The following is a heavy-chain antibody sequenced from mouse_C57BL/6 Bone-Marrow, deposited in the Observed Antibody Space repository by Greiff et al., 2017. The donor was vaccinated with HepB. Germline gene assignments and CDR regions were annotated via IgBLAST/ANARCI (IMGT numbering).Heavy chain of an antibody. CDR1: GFTFSDYY. D-gene: IGHD1-1*01. J-gene: IGHJ1*03. CDR3: ARGYYGWYFDV. CDR2: INYDGSST. Sequence: EVQLVESEGGLVQPGSSMKLSCTASGFTFSDYYMAWVRQVPEKGLEWVANINYDGSSTYYLDSLKSRFIISRENAKNILDLQMSSLKSEDTATYYCARGYYGWYFDVWGTGTTVTVSS. V-gene: IGHV5-16*01.